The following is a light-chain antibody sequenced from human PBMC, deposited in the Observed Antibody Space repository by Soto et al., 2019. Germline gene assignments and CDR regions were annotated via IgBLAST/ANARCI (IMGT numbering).Light chain of an antibody. Sequence: QSVLTQPPSVSGAPGQRVTISCTGSSSNIGAGYDVHWYQQLPGTAPKLLIYGNSNRPSGVPDRLSGSKSGTSASLAITGLQAEDEADYYCQSYDSSSLVFGGGTKLTVL. V-gene: IGLV1-40*01. CDR3: QSYDSSSLV. CDR1: SSNIGAGYD. CDR2: GNS. J-gene: IGLJ2*01.